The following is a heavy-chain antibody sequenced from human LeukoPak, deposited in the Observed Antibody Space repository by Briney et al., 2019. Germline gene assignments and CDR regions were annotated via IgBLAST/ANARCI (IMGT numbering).Heavy chain of an antibody. V-gene: IGHV1-46*01. CDR2: INPSGGDI. J-gene: IGHJ3*02. CDR1: GDTFIRSY. Sequence: ASVRVSFKASGDTFIRSYMHWVRQAPGQGLEWMGIINPSGGDIRYAQKFQGRVTMTRDTSTSTVYLELRSLSSEDTAVYYCARWDSSVGNAFDIWGQGTMITISS. D-gene: IGHD3-22*01. CDR3: ARWDSSVGNAFDI.